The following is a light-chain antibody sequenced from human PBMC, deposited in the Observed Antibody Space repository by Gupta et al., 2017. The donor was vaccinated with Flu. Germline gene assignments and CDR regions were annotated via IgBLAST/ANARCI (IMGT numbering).Light chain of an antibody. CDR3: QHYYSTPLT. CDR1: QSVLYSSNNKNY. CDR2: WAS. V-gene: IGKV4-1*01. J-gene: IGKJ4*01. Sequence: DIVMTQSPDSLAVSLGERATINCKSSQSVLYSSNNKNYLAWYQQKPGQPPMVLIYWASVRESGVPDRFSGSGSGTDFSLTISSLQAAVVAVYCCQHYYSTPLTFGGGTKVEIK.